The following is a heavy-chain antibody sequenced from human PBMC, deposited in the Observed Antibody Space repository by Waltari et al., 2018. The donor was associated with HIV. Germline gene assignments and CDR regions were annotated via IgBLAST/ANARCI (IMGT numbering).Heavy chain of an antibody. D-gene: IGHD3-10*01. CDR3: ARDSGSTRSFDS. Sequence: QVQLVQSGSELKKPGASVKVSCQASGYNFTKNAINWVRQAPGQGLEWMGWINTNTGIQTYAQGFTGRFVFALDTSVSTAFLQISSLKAEDTAVFYCARDSGSTRSFDSWGQGALVTVSS. CDR2: INTNTGIQ. J-gene: IGHJ4*02. V-gene: IGHV7-4-1*02. CDR1: GYNFTKNA.